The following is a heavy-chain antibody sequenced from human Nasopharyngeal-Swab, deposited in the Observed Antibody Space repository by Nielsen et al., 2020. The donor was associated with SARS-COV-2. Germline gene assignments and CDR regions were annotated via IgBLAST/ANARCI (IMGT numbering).Heavy chain of an antibody. CDR2: IWYDGSNK. CDR1: GFTFSSYG. V-gene: IGHV3-33*01. Sequence: GGSLRLSCAASGFTFSSYGMHWVRQAPGKGLEWVAVIWYDGSNKYYADSVKGRFTISRDNSKNTLYLQMNSLRAEDTAVYYCARDLPVDYGGNSEEGYWGQGTLVTVSS. D-gene: IGHD4-23*01. CDR3: ARDLPVDYGGNSEEGY. J-gene: IGHJ4*02.